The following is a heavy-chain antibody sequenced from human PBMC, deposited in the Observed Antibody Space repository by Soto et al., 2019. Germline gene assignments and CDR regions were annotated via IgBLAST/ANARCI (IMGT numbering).Heavy chain of an antibody. CDR1: GGSISSGGFY. CDR2: IYYSGST. Sequence: QVQLQESGPGLVKPSQTLSLTCTVSGGSISSGGFYCSWIRQHPGKGLEWIGYIYYSGSTFYSPSRKSLVTMSVDTSKNQLSLKLTSVTAADTAVYYCARTGDPYRILDVWGQGTLVSVSS. CDR3: ARTGDPYRILDV. D-gene: IGHD2-15*01. J-gene: IGHJ4*02. V-gene: IGHV4-31*01.